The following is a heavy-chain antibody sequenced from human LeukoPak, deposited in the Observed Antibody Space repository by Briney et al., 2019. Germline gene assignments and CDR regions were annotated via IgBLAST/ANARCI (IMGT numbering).Heavy chain of an antibody. CDR1: GFTLSTYS. Sequence: GGSLRLSCAASGFTLSTYSMHWVRQAPGKGLEWVSYIKDDSTSIQYAGSVRGRFTVSRDNARNSLYLQMNSLRAEDTAVYYCVTHTVTFYFDYWGQGTLVTVSS. CDR3: VTHTVTFYFDY. V-gene: IGHV3-48*01. J-gene: IGHJ4*02. CDR2: IKDDSTSI. D-gene: IGHD4-17*01.